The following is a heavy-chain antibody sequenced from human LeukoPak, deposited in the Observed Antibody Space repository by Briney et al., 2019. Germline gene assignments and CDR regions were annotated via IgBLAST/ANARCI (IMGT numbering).Heavy chain of an antibody. CDR3: AKTTVGYSSGRYPGWPADC. CDR2: ICGSGGCT. CDR1: GFTFNTYA. V-gene: IGHV3-23*01. D-gene: IGHD6-19*01. J-gene: IGHJ4*02. Sequence: GGSLRLSCEASGFTFNTYAIYWVRQAPGKGLEWVSGICGSGGCTYYADSVKGRFIISRDNSKNTVYLQMNSLTADDTAVYYCAKTTVGYSSGRYPGWPADCWGQGTLVTVSS.